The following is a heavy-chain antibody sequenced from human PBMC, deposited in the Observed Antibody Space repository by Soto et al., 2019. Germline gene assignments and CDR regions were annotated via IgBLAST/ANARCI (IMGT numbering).Heavy chain of an antibody. V-gene: IGHV4-39*01. D-gene: IGHD2-2*01. J-gene: IGHJ6*03. CDR3: ARGIVVVPAAMPGRLPTQDYYYMDV. CDR2: IYYSGST. CDR1: GGSISSSSYY. Sequence: SETLSLTCTVSGGSISSSSYYWGWIRQPPGKGLEWIGSIYYSGSTYYNPSLKSRVTISVDTSKNQFSLKLSSVTAADTAVYYCARGIVVVPAAMPGRLPTQDYYYMDVWGKGTTVTVSS.